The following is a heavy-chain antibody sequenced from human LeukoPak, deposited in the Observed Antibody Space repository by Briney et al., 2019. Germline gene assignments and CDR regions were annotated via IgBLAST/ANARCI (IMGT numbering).Heavy chain of an antibody. CDR2: IWYDGSNK. CDR3: AKGVPIPDY. CDR1: EFTFSSYG. D-gene: IGHD2-21*01. Sequence: PGRSLRLSCAASEFTFSSYGMHWVRQAPGKGQEWVAVIWYDGSNKYYADSVKGRFTISRDNSKNTLYLQMNSLRAEDTAVYYCAKGVPIPDYWGQGTLVTVSS. J-gene: IGHJ4*02. V-gene: IGHV3-33*06.